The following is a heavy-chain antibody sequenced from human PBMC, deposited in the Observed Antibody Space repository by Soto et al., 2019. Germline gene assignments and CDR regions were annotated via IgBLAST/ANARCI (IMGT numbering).Heavy chain of an antibody. CDR1: GFTFSSYG. CDR2: IWYDGSNK. Sequence: GGSLRLSCAASGFTFSSYGMHWVRQAPGKGLEWVAVIWYDGSNKYYADSVKGRFTISRDNSKNTLYLQMNSLRAEDTAVYYCARDLADNPPYYYYGMDVWGQGTTVTVSS. J-gene: IGHJ6*02. V-gene: IGHV3-33*01. CDR3: ARDLADNPPYYYYGMDV. D-gene: IGHD2-15*01.